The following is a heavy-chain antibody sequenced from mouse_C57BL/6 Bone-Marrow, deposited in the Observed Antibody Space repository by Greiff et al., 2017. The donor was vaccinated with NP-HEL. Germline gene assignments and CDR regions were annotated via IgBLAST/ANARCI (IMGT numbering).Heavy chain of an antibody. D-gene: IGHD6-5*01. J-gene: IGHJ4*01. V-gene: IGHV1-64*01. CDR1: GYTFTSYW. Sequence: QVQLQQPGAELVKPGASVKLSCKASGYTFTSYWMHWVKQRPGQGLEWIGMIHPNSGSTNYNEKFKSKATLTVDKSSSTAYMQLSSLTSEDSAVYYCARSQTSYHYAMDYWGQGTSVTVSS. CDR3: ARSQTSYHYAMDY. CDR2: IHPNSGST.